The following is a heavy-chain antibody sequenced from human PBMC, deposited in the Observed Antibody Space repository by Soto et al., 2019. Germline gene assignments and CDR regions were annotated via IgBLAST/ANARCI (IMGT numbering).Heavy chain of an antibody. CDR1: GFTFRSYS. J-gene: IGHJ6*02. D-gene: IGHD6-6*01. CDR2: ISSSSSYI. V-gene: IGHV3-21*01. CDR3: ARDLYSSSANYNYYGMDV. Sequence: GGSLRLSCAASGFTFRSYSMNWVRQAPGKGLEWVSSISSSSSYIYYSESVKGRFTISRDNAKNSLYLRINSLRAEDTAVYYCARDLYSSSANYNYYGMDVWGQGTTVTVSS.